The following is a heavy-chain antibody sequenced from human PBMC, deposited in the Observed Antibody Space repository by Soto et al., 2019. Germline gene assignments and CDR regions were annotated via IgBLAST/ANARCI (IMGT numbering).Heavy chain of an antibody. D-gene: IGHD5-18*01. CDR2: LNPSDGST. CDR3: ARGGYSYGNWFDP. J-gene: IGHJ5*02. V-gene: IGHV1-46*01. Sequence: QVQLVQSGAEVQKPGASVKVSCKASGYTFTNYYMHWVRQAPGQGLEWMGILNPSDGSTSFAQKFQGRVTMTRDTSTSTVYMELSSLRSEDTAMYYCARGGYSYGNWFDPWGQGTLVTVSS. CDR1: GYTFTNYY.